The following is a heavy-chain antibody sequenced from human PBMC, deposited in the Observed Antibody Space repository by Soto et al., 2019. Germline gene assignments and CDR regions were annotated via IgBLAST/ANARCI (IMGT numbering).Heavy chain of an antibody. J-gene: IGHJ5*02. Sequence: PSETLSLTCAVYGGSFSGYYWSWIRQPPGKGLEWIGEINHSGSTNYNPSLKSRVTISVDTSKNQFSLKLSSVTAADTAVYYCARVNFWSGYYSVDWFDPWGQGTLVTVPS. CDR3: ARVNFWSGYYSVDWFDP. V-gene: IGHV4-34*01. CDR1: GGSFSGYY. D-gene: IGHD3-3*01. CDR2: INHSGST.